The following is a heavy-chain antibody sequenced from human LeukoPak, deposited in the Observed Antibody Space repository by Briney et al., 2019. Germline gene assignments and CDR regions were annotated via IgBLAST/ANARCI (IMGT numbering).Heavy chain of an antibody. CDR3: AREGGYYGSGSFFDS. CDR1: GYTFSNYD. CDR2: MHPNSGNT. Sequence: ASVTVSCKASGYTFSNYDINWVRQTAGQGLEWMGWMHPNSGNTGSALKFQGRRTITRNIPISTAYMELSSLTSEDTAVYYCAREGGYYGSGSFFDSWGQGTLVTVSS. V-gene: IGHV1-8*03. D-gene: IGHD3-10*01. J-gene: IGHJ4*02.